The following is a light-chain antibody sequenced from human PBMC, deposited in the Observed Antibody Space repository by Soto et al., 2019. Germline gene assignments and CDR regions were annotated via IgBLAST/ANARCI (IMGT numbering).Light chain of an antibody. CDR1: QGISSY. Sequence: AIRMTQSPSSLSASTGDRVTITCRASQGISSYLAWYQQKPGKAPKLLIYAASTLQSGVPSRFSGSGSGTDFTLTISRLEPEDFAVYYCQQYSRSLPWTFGQGTKV. V-gene: IGKV1-8*01. J-gene: IGKJ1*01. CDR3: QQYSRSLPWT. CDR2: AAS.